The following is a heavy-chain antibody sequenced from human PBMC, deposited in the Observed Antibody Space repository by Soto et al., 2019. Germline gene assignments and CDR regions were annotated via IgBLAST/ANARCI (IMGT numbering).Heavy chain of an antibody. V-gene: IGHV3-11*01. CDR2: ISSSGSTI. Sequence: QVQLVESGGGLVKPGGSLRLSCAASGFTFSDYYMSWIRPAPGKGLAWVSYISSSGSTIYYADAVKGRFTISRDNATNSVLLKMRSLGAEDAAGYYCAGGRGGYTFDYWGQGTRVTVSS. J-gene: IGHJ4*02. CDR3: AGGRGGYTFDY. CDR1: GFTFSDYY. D-gene: IGHD3-16*01.